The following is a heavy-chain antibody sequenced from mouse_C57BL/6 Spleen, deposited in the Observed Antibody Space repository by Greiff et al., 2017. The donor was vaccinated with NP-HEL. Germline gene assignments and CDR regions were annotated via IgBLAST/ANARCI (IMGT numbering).Heavy chain of an antibody. J-gene: IGHJ3*01. Sequence: VKLQESGAELVKPGASVKMSCKASGYTFTTYRIEWMKQKHGKGLEWIGDFHPCNDDTKYNEKFKGKATLTVEKSASTVYLELSRLPSDDSAVDYCARDGYSAWCAYWGQGTLLTVSA. CDR1: GYTFTTYR. CDR2: FHPCNDDT. D-gene: IGHD2-3*01. V-gene: IGHV1-47*01. CDR3: ARDGYSAWCAY.